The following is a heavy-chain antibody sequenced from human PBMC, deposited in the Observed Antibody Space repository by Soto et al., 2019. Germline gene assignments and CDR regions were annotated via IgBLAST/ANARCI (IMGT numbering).Heavy chain of an antibody. CDR3: ARAEDVDTAMVFDY. V-gene: IGHV4-31*03. CDR2: IYYSGST. Sequence: QVQLQKSGPGLVKPSQTLSLTCTVSGGSISSGGYYWSWIRQHPGKGLEWIGYIYYSGSTYYNPSLKSRVTISVDTSKNQFSLKLSSVTAADTAVYYCARAEDVDTAMVFDYWGQGTLVTVSS. D-gene: IGHD5-18*01. J-gene: IGHJ4*02. CDR1: GGSISSGGYY.